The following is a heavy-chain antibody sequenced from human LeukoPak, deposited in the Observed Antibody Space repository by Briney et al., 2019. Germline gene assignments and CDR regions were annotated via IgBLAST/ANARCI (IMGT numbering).Heavy chain of an antibody. CDR3: VKDAPPRYSGSPPAY. J-gene: IGHJ4*02. D-gene: IGHD1-26*01. V-gene: IGHV3-7*03. Sequence: GRSLRLSCAASGFTFSSYWMSWVRQTPGKGLEWVANINKDGGEKYYVDSVKGRFTISRDNAKNSLYLQMNSLRADDTAVYYCVKDAPPRYSGSPPAYWGQGTLVTVSS. CDR1: GFTFSSYW. CDR2: INKDGGEK.